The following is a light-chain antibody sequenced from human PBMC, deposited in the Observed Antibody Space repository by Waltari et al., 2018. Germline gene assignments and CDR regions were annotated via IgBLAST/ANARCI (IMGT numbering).Light chain of an antibody. Sequence: SYDLTQPPSVSVSPGQTPSTPCSGAELGNRHVCWYQQKPGQSPVLIIYQKGRRPSGLPDRFSGSNSGNTATLTISGTQAMDEADYYCQAWDRGTRGVFGGGTRLTVL. CDR3: QAWDRGTRGV. CDR2: QKG. V-gene: IGLV3-1*01. J-gene: IGLJ2*01. CDR1: ELGNRH.